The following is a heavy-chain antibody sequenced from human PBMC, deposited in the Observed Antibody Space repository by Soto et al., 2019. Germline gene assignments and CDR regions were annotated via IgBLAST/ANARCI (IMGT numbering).Heavy chain of an antibody. CDR1: GFTFSSYG. J-gene: IGHJ4*02. CDR2: ISYDGSNK. D-gene: IGHD6-6*01. CDR3: AKESIAGSYFDY. Sequence: GGSLRLSCAASGFTFSSYGMHWVRQAPGKWLEWVAVISYDGSNKYYADSVKGRFTISRDNSKNTLYLQMNSLRAEDTAVYYCAKESIAGSYFDYWGQGTLVTVSS. V-gene: IGHV3-30*18.